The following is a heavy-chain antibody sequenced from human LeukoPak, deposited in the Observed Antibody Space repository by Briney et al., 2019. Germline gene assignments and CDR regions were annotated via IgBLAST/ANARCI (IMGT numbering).Heavy chain of an antibody. D-gene: IGHD6-13*01. CDR1: GFTFSNLW. Sequence: GGSLRLSRAASGFTFSNLWMSWVRQAPGKGLKWVANIKQDGSEKYYVDSVKGRFTISRDNAQNSLYLQMNSLRAEDTAIYYCATSTAAAGTDRGQGTLVTVSS. V-gene: IGHV3-7*03. CDR3: ATSTAAAGTD. CDR2: IKQDGSEK. J-gene: IGHJ4*02.